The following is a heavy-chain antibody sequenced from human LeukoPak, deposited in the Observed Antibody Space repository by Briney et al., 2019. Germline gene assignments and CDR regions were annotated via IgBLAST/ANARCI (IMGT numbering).Heavy chain of an antibody. V-gene: IGHV3-15*01. J-gene: IGHJ4*02. D-gene: IGHD3-22*01. CDR2: IKSKTDGGTT. CDR1: GFTFSNAW. Sequence: IPGGSLRLSCAASGFTFSNAWMSWVRQAPGKGLEWVGRIKSKTDGGTTDYAAPVKGRFTFSRDDSKNTLYLQMNSLKTEDTAVYYCTTLDSSGYYGYSDYWGQGTLVTVSS. CDR3: TTLDSSGYYGYSDY.